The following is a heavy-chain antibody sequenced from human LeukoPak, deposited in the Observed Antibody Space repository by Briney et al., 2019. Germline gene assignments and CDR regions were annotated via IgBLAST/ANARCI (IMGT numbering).Heavy chain of an antibody. CDR2: IRNDGSNK. J-gene: IGHJ6*03. V-gene: IGHV3-30*02. D-gene: IGHD1-1*01. Sequence: PGGSLRLSCAASEFTFSSYGMHWVRQAPGKGLEWMAFIRNDGSNKYYADSVKGRFTISRENSKNTLYLQMNSLRTEDTAVYYCTRVRYIRGPDHFYMDVWGKGTTVTISS. CDR3: TRVRYIRGPDHFYMDV. CDR1: EFTFSSYG.